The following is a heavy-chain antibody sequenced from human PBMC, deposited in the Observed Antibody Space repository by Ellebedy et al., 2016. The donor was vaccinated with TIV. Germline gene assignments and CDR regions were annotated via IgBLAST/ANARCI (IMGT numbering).Heavy chain of an antibody. V-gene: IGHV3-21*01. D-gene: IGHD3-22*01. J-gene: IGHJ3*02. Sequence: GESLKISXAASGFIFPTYTMNWVRQAPGKGLEWVSSVSGTSRYIYYADSLKGRFTVSRDNTEKSLYLQMNNLRADDTAVYYCAREGYHSDSGGYYDAFDIWGHGTMVTVSS. CDR2: VSGTSRYI. CDR1: GFIFPTYT. CDR3: AREGYHSDSGGYYDAFDI.